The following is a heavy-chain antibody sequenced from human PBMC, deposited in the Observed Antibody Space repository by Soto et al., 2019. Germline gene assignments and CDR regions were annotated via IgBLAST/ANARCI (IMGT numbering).Heavy chain of an antibody. V-gene: IGHV2-5*02. CDR1: GFSISTHGVV. J-gene: IGHJ4*02. CDR2: TYWDNDN. CDR3: AHRRGGYNWDDGYFDY. Sequence: SGPTLVKPTQTLTLTCTFSGFSISTHGVVVGWIRQPPGKALEWLAFTYWDNDNRYNPSLKSRLTVAKDASKSLVVLLMTNMDPVDTATYYCAHRRGGYNWDDGYFDYWGQGALVTVSS. D-gene: IGHD1-20*01.